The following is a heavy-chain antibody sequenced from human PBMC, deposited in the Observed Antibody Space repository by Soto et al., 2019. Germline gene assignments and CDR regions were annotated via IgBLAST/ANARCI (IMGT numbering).Heavy chain of an antibody. CDR2: IYYSGSA. D-gene: IGHD3-10*01. J-gene: IGHJ4*02. V-gene: IGHV4-31*02. Sequence: SETLSLTCTVSGGSISTGSYYWSWIRQHPGKGLEWIGFIYYSGSAFYSPSLKSRVTISVDTSKNQFSLKLNSVTAADTAVYYCALWRAGGAGAFDYWGQGTLVTVSS. CDR3: ALWRAGGAGAFDY. CDR1: GGSISTGSYY.